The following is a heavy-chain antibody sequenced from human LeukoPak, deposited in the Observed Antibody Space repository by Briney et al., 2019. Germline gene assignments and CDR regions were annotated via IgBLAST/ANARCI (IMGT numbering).Heavy chain of an antibody. CDR3: ARTFSLGGFDP. CDR1: GFTFSSYA. Sequence: PGGPLRLSCAASGFTFSSYAMSWVRQAPGKGLEWVSAISGSGGSTYYADSVRGRFTISRDNSKNTLYLQMNSLRAEDTSVYYCARTFSLGGFDPWGQGTLVTVSS. D-gene: IGHD1-14*01. J-gene: IGHJ5*02. CDR2: ISGSGGST. V-gene: IGHV3-23*01.